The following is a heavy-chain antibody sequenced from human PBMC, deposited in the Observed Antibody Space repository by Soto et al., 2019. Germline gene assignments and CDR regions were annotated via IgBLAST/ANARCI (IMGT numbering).Heavy chain of an antibody. J-gene: IGHJ4*02. Sequence: NPSETLSLTCTVSGGSISSYYWSWIRQPPGKGLEWIGYIYYSGSTNYNPSLKSRVTISVDTSKNQFSLKLSSVTAADTAVYYCAREEGSSILYWGQGTLVTVSS. CDR2: IYYSGST. CDR1: GGSISSYY. CDR3: AREEGSSILY. D-gene: IGHD6-6*01. V-gene: IGHV4-59*01.